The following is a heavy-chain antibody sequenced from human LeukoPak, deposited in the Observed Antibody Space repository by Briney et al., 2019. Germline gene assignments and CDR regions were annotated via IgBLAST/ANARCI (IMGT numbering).Heavy chain of an antibody. CDR1: GFTFSSYA. J-gene: IGHJ4*02. CDR2: ISGSGGST. V-gene: IGHV3-23*01. Sequence: GGSLRLSCAASGFTFSSYAMSWVRQAPGKGLEWGSAISGSGGSTYYADSVKGRFTISRDNSKNTLYLQMNSLRAEDTAVYYCAKDQGDYGDYGRLDYWGQGTLVTVSS. D-gene: IGHD4-17*01. CDR3: AKDQGDYGDYGRLDY.